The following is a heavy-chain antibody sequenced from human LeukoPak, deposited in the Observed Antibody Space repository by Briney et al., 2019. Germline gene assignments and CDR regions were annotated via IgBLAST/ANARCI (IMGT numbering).Heavy chain of an antibody. V-gene: IGHV1-18*04. D-gene: IGHD3-10*01. Sequence: ASVKVSCKASGYTFTSYGISWVRLAPGQGLEWMGWISAYNGNTNYAQKLQGRVTMTTDTSTSTAYMELRSLRSDDTAVYYCARVKRYGSGTTGGDYWGQGTLVTVSS. CDR1: GYTFTSYG. CDR3: ARVKRYGSGTTGGDY. CDR2: ISAYNGNT. J-gene: IGHJ4*02.